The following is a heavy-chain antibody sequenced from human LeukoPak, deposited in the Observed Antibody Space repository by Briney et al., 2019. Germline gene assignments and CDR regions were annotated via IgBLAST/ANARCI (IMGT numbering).Heavy chain of an antibody. J-gene: IGHJ4*02. CDR2: IYHSGST. Sequence: SQTLSLTCAVSGGSISSGGYSWSWIRQPPGKGLEWIGYIYHSGSTYYNPSLKSRVTMSVDRSKNQFSLKLSSVTAADTAVYYCARDDSSGWYGIDYWGQGTLVTVSS. V-gene: IGHV4-30-2*01. CDR1: GGSISSGGYS. CDR3: ARDDSSGWYGIDY. D-gene: IGHD6-19*01.